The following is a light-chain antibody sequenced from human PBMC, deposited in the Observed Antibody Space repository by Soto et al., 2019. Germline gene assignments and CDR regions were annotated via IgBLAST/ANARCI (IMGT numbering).Light chain of an antibody. CDR1: SGHSTYD. J-gene: IGLJ3*02. CDR2: LSGDGSH. V-gene: IGLV4-69*01. CDR3: QTWGSGIWV. Sequence: QAVVTQSPSASASLGASVKLTCTLSSGHSTYDVAWHQQQPQKGPRFLMKLSGDGSHTKGDGIPDRFSGSSSGAGRYLIISSLQSEDEADYFCQTWGSGIWVFGGGTKVTVL.